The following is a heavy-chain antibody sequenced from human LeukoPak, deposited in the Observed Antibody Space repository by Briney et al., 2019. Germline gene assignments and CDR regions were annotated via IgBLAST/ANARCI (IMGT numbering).Heavy chain of an antibody. V-gene: IGHV3-7*01. D-gene: IGHD6-13*01. CDR3: ARVRSAAAGPLDY. CDR2: INHDATEK. CDR1: GFTFSSYW. J-gene: IGHJ4*02. Sequence: PGGSLRLSCAGSGFTFSSYWMNWVRQAPGRGLEWVANINHDATEKYYVDSVKGRFTISRDNAKKSLYLQMNRLRADDTAVYHCARVRSAAAGPLDYWGQGTLVTVSS.